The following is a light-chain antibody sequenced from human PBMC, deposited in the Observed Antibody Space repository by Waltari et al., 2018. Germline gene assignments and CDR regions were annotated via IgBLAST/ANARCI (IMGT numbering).Light chain of an antibody. Sequence: DIQMTQSPSPLSASVGDRVTITRRARQRVQNNLAWYQQKPGKAPKFLIHKASRLESVLPSRSSGSGDGTEVTLTISSLQPDDFATYYCQEYDTLPVTFGGGTKVEIK. V-gene: IGKV1-5*03. J-gene: IGKJ4*01. CDR2: KAS. CDR1: QRVQNN. CDR3: QEYDTLPVT.